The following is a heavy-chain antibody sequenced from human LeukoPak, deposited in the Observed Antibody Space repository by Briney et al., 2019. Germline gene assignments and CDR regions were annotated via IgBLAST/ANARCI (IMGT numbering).Heavy chain of an antibody. V-gene: IGHV3-23*01. J-gene: IGHJ4*02. CDR3: AKDEFSIEQQLVVSAFDY. CDR1: GFTFSSYA. CDR2: ISGSGGST. Sequence: PGGSPRLYCAASGFTFSSYAMSWVRQAPGKGLEWVSAISGSGGSTYYADSVKGRFTISRDNSKNTLYLQMNSLRAEDTAVYYCAKDEFSIEQQLVVSAFDYWGQGTLVTVSS. D-gene: IGHD6-13*01.